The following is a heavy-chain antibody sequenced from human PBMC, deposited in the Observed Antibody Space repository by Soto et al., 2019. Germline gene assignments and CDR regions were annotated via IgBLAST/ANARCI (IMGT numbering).Heavy chain of an antibody. CDR1: SGSISSSNW. J-gene: IGHJ4*02. Sequence: SETLSLTCAVSSGSISSSNWWSWVRQPPGKGLEWIGEIYHSGSTNYNPSLKSRVTISLDTSKNQFSLRLSSVTAADTAVYYCATAHYDFWSGFSQKYYFDYWGQGTQVTVSS. D-gene: IGHD3-3*01. CDR3: ATAHYDFWSGFSQKYYFDY. CDR2: IYHSGST. V-gene: IGHV4-4*02.